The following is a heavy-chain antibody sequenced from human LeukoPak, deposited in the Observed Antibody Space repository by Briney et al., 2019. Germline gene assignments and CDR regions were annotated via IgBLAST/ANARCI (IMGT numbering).Heavy chain of an antibody. V-gene: IGHV3-30*18. J-gene: IGHJ4*02. CDR1: GFTFSNYG. CDR3: AKGNGWYLDY. CDR2: ISYDGGNK. D-gene: IGHD6-19*01. Sequence: GRSLRLSCAASGFTFSNYGMHWVRQAPGKGLEWVAVISYDGGNKYYADSVKGRFTISRDNSKNTLYLQMSSLRAEDTAVYYCAKGNGWYLDYWGQGTLVTVSS.